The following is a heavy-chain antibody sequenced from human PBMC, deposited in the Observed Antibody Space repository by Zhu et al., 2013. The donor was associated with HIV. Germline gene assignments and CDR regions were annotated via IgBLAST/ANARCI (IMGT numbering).Heavy chain of an antibody. Sequence: EVQLLESGGGLVQPGGSLRLSCAASGFTFSSYAMSWVRQAPGKGLEWVSAISGSGGSTYYADSVKGRFTISRDNSKNTLYLQMNSLRAEDTAVYYCAKVTKSSSWYMGAFDIWGQGTMVTVSS. V-gene: IGHV3-23*01. CDR2: ISGSGGST. CDR1: GFTFSSYA. D-gene: IGHD6-13*01. CDR3: AKVTKSSSWYMGAFDI. J-gene: IGHJ3*02.